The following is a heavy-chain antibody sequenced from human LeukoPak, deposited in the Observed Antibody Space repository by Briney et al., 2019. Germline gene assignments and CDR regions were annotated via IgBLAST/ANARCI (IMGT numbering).Heavy chain of an antibody. J-gene: IGHJ6*02. Sequence: SETLSLTCTVSGGSISSSSYYWGWIRQPPGEGLEWIGSIYYSGSTYYNPSLKSRVTISVDTSKNQFSLKLSSVTAADTAVYYCARHPITMVRGVIPNYYYGMDVWGQGTTVTVSS. V-gene: IGHV4-39*01. D-gene: IGHD3-10*01. CDR1: GGSISSSSYY. CDR3: ARHPITMVRGVIPNYYYGMDV. CDR2: IYYSGST.